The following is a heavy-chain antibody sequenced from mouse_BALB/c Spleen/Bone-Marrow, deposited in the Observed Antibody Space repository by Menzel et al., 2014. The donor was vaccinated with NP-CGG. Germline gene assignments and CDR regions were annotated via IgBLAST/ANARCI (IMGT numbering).Heavy chain of an antibody. J-gene: IGHJ3*01. CDR1: GDSITSGY. Sequence: ESGPSLVKPSQTLSLTCSVTGDSITSGYWNWIRKFPGNKLEYMGYITYSGYTYYNPSLKSRISFTRDTSKNQFYLQLNSVTTEDTATYYCARPPYDGYYVFAYWGQGTLVTVSA. CDR2: ITYSGYT. CDR3: ARPPYDGYYVFAY. V-gene: IGHV3-8*02. D-gene: IGHD2-3*01.